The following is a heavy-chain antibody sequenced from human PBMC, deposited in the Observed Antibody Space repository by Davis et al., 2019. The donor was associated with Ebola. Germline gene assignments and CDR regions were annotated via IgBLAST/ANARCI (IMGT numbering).Heavy chain of an antibody. CDR3: ARGLSL. Sequence: PGGSLRLSCEASGFTFSTYSMNWVRQAPGKGPEWVAVISYDETNKDYADSVKGRFTISRDNSKNTLYLQMNSLRAEDTAVYYCARGLSLWGQGTTVTVSS. J-gene: IGHJ6*02. CDR2: ISYDETNK. CDR1: GFTFSTYS. V-gene: IGHV3-30*03.